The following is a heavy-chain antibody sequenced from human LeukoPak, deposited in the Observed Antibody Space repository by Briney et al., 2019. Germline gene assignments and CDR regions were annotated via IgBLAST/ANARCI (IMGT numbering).Heavy chain of an antibody. Sequence: SETLSLTCTVSGGSISSSSYYWGWIRQPPGKGLEWIGSIYYSGSTYYNPSLKSRVTISVDTSKNQFSLKLSSVTAADTAVYYCAVPYYDSSGYHGDYYYYMDVWGKGTTVTVSS. V-gene: IGHV4-39*01. D-gene: IGHD3-22*01. CDR3: AVPYYDSSGYHGDYYYYMDV. CDR1: GGSISSSSYY. CDR2: IYYSGST. J-gene: IGHJ6*03.